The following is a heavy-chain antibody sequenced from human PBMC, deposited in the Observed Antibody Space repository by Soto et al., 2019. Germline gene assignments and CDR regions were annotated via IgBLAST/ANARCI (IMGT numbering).Heavy chain of an antibody. V-gene: IGHV3-23*01. CDR1: GFTFSSHA. CDR2: ISAGSEGA. CDR3: ARDLWWYLH. D-gene: IGHD2-15*01. Sequence: EVQLLESGGGLVQPGGALRLSCAASGFTFSSHAMSWVRQAPGQGLELISSISAGSEGAYYADSVKGRFTISRDNSNNTLYLQMNSLRAEDTAVYYCARDLWWYLHWGQGTLVTVSS. J-gene: IGHJ4*02.